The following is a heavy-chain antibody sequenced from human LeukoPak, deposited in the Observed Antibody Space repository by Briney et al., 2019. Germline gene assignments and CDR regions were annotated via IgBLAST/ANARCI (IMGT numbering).Heavy chain of an antibody. V-gene: IGHV3-30*02. Sequence: PGGSLRLSCAASGFTFSSYGMHWVRQAPGKGLEWVAFIRYDGSNKYYADSVKGRFTISRDNSKNTLYLQMNSLRAEDTAVYYCAREFFDYVWGPLGAFDIWGQGTMVTVSS. CDR3: AREFFDYVWGPLGAFDI. CDR1: GFTFSSYG. J-gene: IGHJ3*02. CDR2: IRYDGSNK. D-gene: IGHD3-16*01.